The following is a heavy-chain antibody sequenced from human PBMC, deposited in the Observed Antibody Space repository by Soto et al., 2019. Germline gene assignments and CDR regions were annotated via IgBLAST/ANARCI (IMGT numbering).Heavy chain of an antibody. CDR2: IYGSGST. D-gene: IGHD7-27*01. J-gene: IGHJ3*02. Sequence: EVQLVETGGGLIQPGGSLRLSCAASGFTVSSNYMTWVRQAPGQGLEWVSIIYGSGSTYYADSVKGRFTISGDNSKNSLYLQMNSLRAEDTAIYYCARANKFFSGLYDAFDIWGQGTLVTVSS. CDR1: GFTVSSNY. CDR3: ARANKFFSGLYDAFDI. V-gene: IGHV3-53*02.